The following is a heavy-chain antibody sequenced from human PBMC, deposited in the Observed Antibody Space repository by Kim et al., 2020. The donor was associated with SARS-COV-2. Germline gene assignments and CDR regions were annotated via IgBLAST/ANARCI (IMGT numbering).Heavy chain of an antibody. D-gene: IGHD6-13*01. CDR1: GGSFSGYY. V-gene: IGHV4-34*01. J-gene: IGHJ5*02. Sequence: SETLSLTCAVYGGSFSGYYWSWIRQPPGKGLEWIGEINHSGSTNYNPSLKSRVTISVDTSKNQFSLKLSSVTAADTAVYYCARRSRFGSSWYRNNWFDPWGQGTLVTVSS. CDR3: ARRSRFGSSWYRNNWFDP. CDR2: INHSGST.